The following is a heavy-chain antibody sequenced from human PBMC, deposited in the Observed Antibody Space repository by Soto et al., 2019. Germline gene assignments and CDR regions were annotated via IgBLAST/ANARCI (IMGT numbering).Heavy chain of an antibody. CDR1: GGSFSGYY. J-gene: IGHJ4*02. V-gene: IGHV4-59*01. CDR3: ARGGLVPTRGVFDY. CDR2: IYYTGST. D-gene: IGHD1-26*01. Sequence: QVHLQESGPGLVKPPETLSLTCSVSGGSFSGYYWSWIRQSPGKGLEWIGSIYYTGSTKYNLSLKGRDTISVDSSSSRVSLRLNSLTAADTALYYCARGGLVPTRGVFDYWGRGARVTVAS.